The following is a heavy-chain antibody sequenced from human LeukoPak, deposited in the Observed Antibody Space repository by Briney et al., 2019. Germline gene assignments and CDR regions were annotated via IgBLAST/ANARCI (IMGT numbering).Heavy chain of an antibody. V-gene: IGHV3-21*01. CDR1: GFTFSSYS. D-gene: IGHD5-18*01. J-gene: IGHJ4*02. CDR3: AREDTAMTTGGFDY. CDR2: ISSSSSYI. Sequence: GGSLRLSCAASGFTFSSYSMNWVRQAPGKGLEWVSSISSSSSYIYYADSVKGRFTISRDNAKNSLYLQMNSLRAEDTAVYYCAREDTAMTTGGFDYWGQGTLVTVSS.